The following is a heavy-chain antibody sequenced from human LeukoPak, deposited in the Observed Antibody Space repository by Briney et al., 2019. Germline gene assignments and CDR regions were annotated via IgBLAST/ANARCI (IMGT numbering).Heavy chain of an antibody. CDR3: ARDLDTYYYGSGSYEGAFDY. D-gene: IGHD3-10*01. CDR1: GYTFTSYG. Sequence: ASVKVSCKASGYTFTSYGISWVRQAPGQGLEWMGWISAYNGNTNYAQKLQGRVTMTTDTSTSTAYMELSSLRSEDTAVYYCARDLDTYYYGSGSYEGAFDYWGQGTLVTVSS. CDR2: ISAYNGNT. J-gene: IGHJ4*02. V-gene: IGHV1-18*01.